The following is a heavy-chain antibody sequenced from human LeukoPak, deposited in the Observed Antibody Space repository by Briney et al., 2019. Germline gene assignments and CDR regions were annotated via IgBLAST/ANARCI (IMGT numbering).Heavy chain of an antibody. CDR3: ARTTGYSNYWFDP. CDR1: GYTFTSYD. CDR2: MNPNSGNT. D-gene: IGHD4-11*01. V-gene: IGHV1-8*01. Sequence: GASVKVSCKASGYTFTSYDINWVRQATGQGLEWMGWMNPNSGNTGYAQNFQDRVTMTRNTSISTAYMELSSLRSEDTAVYYCARTTGYSNYWFDPWGQGTLVTVSS. J-gene: IGHJ5*02.